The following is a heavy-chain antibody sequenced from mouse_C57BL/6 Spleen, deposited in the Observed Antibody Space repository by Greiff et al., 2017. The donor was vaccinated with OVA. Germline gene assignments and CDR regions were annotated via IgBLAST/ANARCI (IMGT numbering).Heavy chain of an antibody. J-gene: IGHJ2*01. D-gene: IGHD2-3*01. CDR3: ARQDGFDY. V-gene: IGHV1-7*01. CDR1: GYTFPSYW. CDR2: INPSSGYT. Sequence: VQLQQSGAELAKPGASVKLSCKASGYTFPSYWMHWVKQRPGQGLEWIGYINPSSGYTKYNQKFQDKATLTADKSSSTAYMQLSSLTYADAAVYDWARQDGFDYWGQGTTLTVSS.